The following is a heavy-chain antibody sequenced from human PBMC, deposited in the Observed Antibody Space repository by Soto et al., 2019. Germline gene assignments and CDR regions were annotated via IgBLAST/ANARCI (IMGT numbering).Heavy chain of an antibody. Sequence: PSETLSITCSLSTGSIGGFYWSWIRQSPEKGLEWIGQIYFSGSTIYSPSFQSRVTLSVDSSKSQVALRLTSVTAADTAVYFCARASGLSIYNWFDPWGQGIMVTVSS. CDR1: TGSIGGFY. CDR3: ARASGLSIYNWFDP. CDR2: IYFSGST. D-gene: IGHD3-10*01. J-gene: IGHJ5*02. V-gene: IGHV4-59*01.